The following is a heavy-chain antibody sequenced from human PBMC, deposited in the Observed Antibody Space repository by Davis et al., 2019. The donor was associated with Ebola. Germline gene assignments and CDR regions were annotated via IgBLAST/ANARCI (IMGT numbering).Heavy chain of an antibody. CDR1: GFTFSSYA. CDR2: ISGNGGST. Sequence: ESLNISCAASGFTFSSYAMSWVRQAPGKGLEWVSAISGNGGSTYYADSVKGRFTISRDNSKNTQYLQMNSLRAEDTAVYYCAKRYSRSAWYFDYWGQGTLVTVSS. J-gene: IGHJ4*02. V-gene: IGHV3-23*01. D-gene: IGHD6-6*01. CDR3: AKRYSRSAWYFDY.